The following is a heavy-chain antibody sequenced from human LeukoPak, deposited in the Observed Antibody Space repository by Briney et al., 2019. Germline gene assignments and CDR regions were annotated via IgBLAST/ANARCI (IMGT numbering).Heavy chain of an antibody. V-gene: IGHV4-4*07. CDR2: IYTSGST. D-gene: IGHD3-22*01. CDR3: ARVTYYYDSSGYYPHDAFDI. Sequence: SETLSLTCTVSGGSISSYYWSWIRQPAGKGLEWIGRIYTSGSTNYNPSLKSRVTMSVDTSKNQFSLKLSSVTAADTAVYYCARVTYYYDSSGYYPHDAFDIWGQGTMVTVSS. J-gene: IGHJ3*02. CDR1: GGSISSYY.